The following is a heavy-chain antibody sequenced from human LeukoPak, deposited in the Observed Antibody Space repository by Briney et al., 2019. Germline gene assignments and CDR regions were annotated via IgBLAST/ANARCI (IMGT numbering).Heavy chain of an antibody. D-gene: IGHD6-6*01. V-gene: IGHV4-59*01. CDR3: ARSNYSSSPMDV. CDR1: GASISSYY. Sequence: ETLSLTCTVSGASISSYYWSWVRQPPRKGLEWLGYIYYSGSTNYNPSLKSGVTISVHTSTNQFSLKLSSVTAADTAVYYCARSNYSSSPMDVSGKGTTVTVSS. J-gene: IGHJ6*03. CDR2: IYYSGST.